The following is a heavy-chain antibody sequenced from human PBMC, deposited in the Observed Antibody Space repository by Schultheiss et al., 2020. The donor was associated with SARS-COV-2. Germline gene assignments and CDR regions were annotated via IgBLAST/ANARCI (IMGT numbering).Heavy chain of an antibody. V-gene: IGHV1-8*02. D-gene: IGHD2-2*01. Sequence: ASVKVSCKASGYTFTGYYMHWVRQAPGQGLEWMGWINPNSGNTGYAQKFQGRVTMTRNTSISTAYMELSSLRSEDTAVYYCTTDRCSSTSCYLSAFDIWGQGTMVTVSS. CDR1: GYTFTGYY. CDR3: TTDRCSSTSCYLSAFDI. CDR2: INPNSGNT. J-gene: IGHJ3*02.